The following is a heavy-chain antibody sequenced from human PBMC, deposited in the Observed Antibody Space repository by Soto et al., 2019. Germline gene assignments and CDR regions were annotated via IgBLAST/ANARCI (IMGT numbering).Heavy chain of an antibody. V-gene: IGHV1-69*01. CDR1: GGNPSNSA. J-gene: IGHJ6*02. D-gene: IGHD6-19*01. CDR2: IITVFGII. Sequence: QVHLLLQSGAEVKKPGSSVKVACKASGGNPSNSAISWVRQAPGQGLEWMGGIITVFGIISHAQNFQGRVTITADESTSTAYMELSSLRSEDTAVYFCAGGRIVVAGSSAYYSMDVWGQGTTVTV. CDR3: AGGRIVVAGSSAYYSMDV.